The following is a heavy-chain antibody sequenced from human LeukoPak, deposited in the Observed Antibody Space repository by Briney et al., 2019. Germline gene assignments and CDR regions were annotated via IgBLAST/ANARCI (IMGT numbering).Heavy chain of an antibody. D-gene: IGHD4-23*01. J-gene: IGHJ4*02. CDR2: RWSDDRNK. Sequence: GRSLRLSCAASGFTFSSYGMHWVRQAPGNGLEWVALRWSDDRNKYYAASVKGQFTISRDNSKNTLYLQMNSLRAEDTAVYYCARDYGGDAGLDSWGQGTLVTVSS. CDR1: GFTFSSYG. CDR3: ARDYGGDAGLDS. V-gene: IGHV3-33*01.